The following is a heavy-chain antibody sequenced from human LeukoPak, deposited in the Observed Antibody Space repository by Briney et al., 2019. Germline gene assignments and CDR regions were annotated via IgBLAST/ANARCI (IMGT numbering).Heavy chain of an antibody. CDR1: GFTVSSNY. CDR3: ARVDLDSSGYFYYYYYMDV. J-gene: IGHJ6*03. D-gene: IGHD3-22*01. CDR2: IYSGGST. Sequence: PGGSLRLSCAASGFTVSSNYMSWVRQALGKGLEWVSVIYSGGSTYYADSVKGRFTISRDNSKNTLYLQMNSLRAEDTAVYYCARVDLDSSGYFYYYYYMDVWGKGTTVTVSS. V-gene: IGHV3-66*02.